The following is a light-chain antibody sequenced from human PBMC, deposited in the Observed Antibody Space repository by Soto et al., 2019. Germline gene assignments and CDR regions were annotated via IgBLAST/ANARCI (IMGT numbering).Light chain of an antibody. CDR2: GAS. CDR1: QSVSSSY. Sequence: EIVLTQSPGTLSLSPGERATLSCRASQSVSSSYLAWYQQKPGQAPRLLIYGASSRATGIPDRFSGSGSGTDFTLTISRLEPEDVAVYYCQQYGSSPPSFTFGGGTKVEIK. V-gene: IGKV3-20*01. J-gene: IGKJ4*01. CDR3: QQYGSSPPSFT.